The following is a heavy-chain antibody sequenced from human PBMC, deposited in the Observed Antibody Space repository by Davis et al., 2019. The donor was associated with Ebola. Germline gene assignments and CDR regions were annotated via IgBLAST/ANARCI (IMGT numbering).Heavy chain of an antibody. Sequence: SVKVSCKASGGTFSSYAISWVRHAPGQGLEWMGRIIPILGIANYAKKFQGRVTITADKSTSTAYMELSSLRSEDTAVYYCARDERITMIVVVSLVGWGQGTLVTVSS. J-gene: IGHJ4*02. D-gene: IGHD3-22*01. CDR1: GGTFSSYA. V-gene: IGHV1-69*04. CDR2: IIPILGIA. CDR3: ARDERITMIVVVSLVG.